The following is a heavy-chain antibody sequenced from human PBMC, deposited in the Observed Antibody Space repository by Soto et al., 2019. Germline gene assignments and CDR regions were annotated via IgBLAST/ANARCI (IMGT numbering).Heavy chain of an antibody. CDR3: AKGGPRGLCFGGSLDY. J-gene: IGHJ4*02. CDR1: GFTFDDYA. D-gene: IGHD3-10*01. CDR2: ISWNSGSI. V-gene: IGHV3-9*01. Sequence: EVQLVESGGGLVQPGRSLRLSCAASGFTFDDYAMHWVRQAPGKGLEWVSGISWNSGSIGYADSVKGRFTISRDNAKSSLDLQTSRRGAEATALYYGAKGGPRGLCFGGSLDYWGQGTLVTVSS.